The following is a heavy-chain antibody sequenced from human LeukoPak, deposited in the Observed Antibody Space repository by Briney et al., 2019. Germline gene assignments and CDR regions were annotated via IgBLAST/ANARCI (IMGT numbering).Heavy chain of an antibody. CDR1: GYSFTNYW. V-gene: IGHV5-51*01. CDR2: IYPGDSGT. J-gene: IGHJ4*02. D-gene: IGHD5-18*01. CDR3: ARLKAVDAAMGYFDY. Sequence: GESLKISCKGSGYSFTNYWIGWVRQMPGKGLEWMGIIYPGDSGTRYSPSFQGQVTISAVKSISTAYLQWSSLKASDTAMYYCARLKAVDAAMGYFDYWGQGTLVTVSS.